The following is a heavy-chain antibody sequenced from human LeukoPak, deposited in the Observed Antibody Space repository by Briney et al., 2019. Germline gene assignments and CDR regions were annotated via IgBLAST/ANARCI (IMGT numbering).Heavy chain of an antibody. V-gene: IGHV3-53*01. CDR3: ARRAGDYSHPYDY. D-gene: IGHD3-22*01. Sequence: GGSLRLSCTVSGFTVSSNSMSWVRQAPGKVLEWVSFIYTTGRTHDSDSVKGRFTISRDSSKNTLYLQMNSLRAEDTAVYYCARRAGDYSHPYDYWGQGTLVTVSS. J-gene: IGHJ4*02. CDR2: IYTTGRT. CDR1: GFTVSSNS.